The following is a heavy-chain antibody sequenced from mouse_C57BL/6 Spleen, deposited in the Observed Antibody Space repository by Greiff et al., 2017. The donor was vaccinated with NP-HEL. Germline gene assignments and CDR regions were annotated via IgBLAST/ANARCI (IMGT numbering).Heavy chain of an antibody. CDR3: ARGSTGSGFDY. D-gene: IGHD4-1*02. CDR1: GFTFSSYA. CDR2: ISDGGSYT. Sequence: EVNVVESGGGLVKPGGSLKLSCAASGFTFSSYAMSWVRQTPEKRLEWVATISDGGSYTYYPDNVKGRFTISRDNAKNNLYLQMSHLKSEDTAMYYCARGSTGSGFDYWGQGTTLTVSS. J-gene: IGHJ2*01. V-gene: IGHV5-4*03.